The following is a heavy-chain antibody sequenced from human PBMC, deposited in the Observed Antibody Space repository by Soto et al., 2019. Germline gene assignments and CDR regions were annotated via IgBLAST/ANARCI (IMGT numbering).Heavy chain of an antibody. CDR3: ARGGKQLGRDYYYYYGMDV. D-gene: IGHD6-6*01. Sequence: GGSLRLSCAACGFTFSSYDMHWVRQATGKGLEWVSAIGTAGDPYYPGSVKGRFTISRENAKNSLYLQMNSLRAGDTAVYYYARGGKQLGRDYYYYYGMDVWGQGTTVTVSS. CDR2: IGTAGDP. J-gene: IGHJ6*02. CDR1: GFTFSSYD. V-gene: IGHV3-13*05.